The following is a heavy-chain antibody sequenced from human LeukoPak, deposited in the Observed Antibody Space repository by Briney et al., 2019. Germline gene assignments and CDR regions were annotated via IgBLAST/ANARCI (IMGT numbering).Heavy chain of an antibody. V-gene: IGHV1-18*01. CDR1: GYIFTSYG. CDR2: ISAYNGNT. Sequence: ASVKVSCKASGYIFTSYGISWVRQAPGQGLEWMGWISAYNGNTNYAQKLQGRVTMTRDTSTNTAYMELRSLKSDDTAVYYCARSFNRMVRGLTLNYYYMDVWGKGTTVTVSS. CDR3: ARSFNRMVRGLTLNYYYMDV. D-gene: IGHD3-10*01. J-gene: IGHJ6*03.